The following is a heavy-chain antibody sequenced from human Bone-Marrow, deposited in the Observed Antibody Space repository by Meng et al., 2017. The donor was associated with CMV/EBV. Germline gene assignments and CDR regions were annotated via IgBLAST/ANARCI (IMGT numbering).Heavy chain of an antibody. J-gene: IGHJ4*02. CDR1: GFTFSSYE. CDR2: IDSSGSVI. D-gene: IGHD3-22*01. V-gene: IGHV3-48*03. CDR3: ARADYYDTSGYHYLYY. Sequence: GGSLRLSCAASGFTFSSYEMHWVRQAPGKGLEWLSHIDSSGSVIYYTDSVKGRFAISRDNAKNSLYLQMNSLRAEDTAVYYCARADYYDTSGYHYLYYWGQGTLVTVSS.